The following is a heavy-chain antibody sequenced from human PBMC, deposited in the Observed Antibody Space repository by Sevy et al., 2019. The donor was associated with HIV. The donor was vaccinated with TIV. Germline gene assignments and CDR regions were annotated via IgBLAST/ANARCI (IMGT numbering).Heavy chain of an antibody. J-gene: IGHJ4*02. CDR2: INSDGGGT. V-gene: IGHV3-74*01. D-gene: IGHD1-1*01. CDR3: ARGTAGTFDY. Sequence: GGSLRLSCAASGFNFYIYWIHWVRQAPGKGLVWVSRINSDGGGTSHADSGKGRFTISRDNAKNTVYLQMSSLRAEDTAVYYCARGTAGTFDYWGQGTLVTVSS. CDR1: GFNFYIYW.